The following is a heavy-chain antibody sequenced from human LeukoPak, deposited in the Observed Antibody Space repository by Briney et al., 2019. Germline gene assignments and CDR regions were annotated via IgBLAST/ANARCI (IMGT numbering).Heavy chain of an antibody. CDR1: GFTVSSNY. CDR3: ARVQQLVVGY. Sequence: PGGSLRLSCAASGFTVSSNYMSWVRQAPGKGLERVSVIYSGGSTYYADSVKGRFTISRDNSKNTPYLQMNSLRAEDTAVYYCARVQQLVVGYWGQGTLVTVSS. V-gene: IGHV3-53*01. D-gene: IGHD6-6*01. CDR2: IYSGGST. J-gene: IGHJ4*02.